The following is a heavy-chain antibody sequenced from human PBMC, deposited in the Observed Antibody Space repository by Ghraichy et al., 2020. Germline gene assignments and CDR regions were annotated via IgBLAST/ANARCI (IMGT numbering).Heavy chain of an antibody. CDR2: IYYTGSA. J-gene: IGHJ1*01. CDR3: ARGVAVPGGAYFQL. CDR1: GGSISNYY. Sequence: SETLSLTCTVSGGSISNYYWNWIRQPPGKGLEWIAYIYYTGSANYNPSLKSRVTISVDTSRNQFSLRLSSVTAADTAVYYCARGVAVPGGAYFQLWGQGTLVTVSS. D-gene: IGHD6-19*01. V-gene: IGHV4-59*01.